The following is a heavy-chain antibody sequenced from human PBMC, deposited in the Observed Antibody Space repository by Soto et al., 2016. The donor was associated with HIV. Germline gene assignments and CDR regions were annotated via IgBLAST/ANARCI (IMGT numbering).Heavy chain of an antibody. CDR3: AREVTSSPFFNY. V-gene: IGHV3-7*01. Sequence: EVQLLESGGGLVQPGGSLRLSCTTSGFSFSTFWMSWVRLAPGKGLEWVANIKEDGSEKHYVESVKGRFTISRDNIKNSLYLQMSSLRVDDTAVYYCAREVTSSPFFNYWGQGTLVTVSS. CDR1: GFSFSTFW. D-gene: IGHD5-18*01. CDR2: IKEDGSEK. J-gene: IGHJ4*02.